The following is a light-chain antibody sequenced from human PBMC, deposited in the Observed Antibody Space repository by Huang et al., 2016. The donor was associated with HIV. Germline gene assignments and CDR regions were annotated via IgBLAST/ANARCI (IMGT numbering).Light chain of an antibody. CDR1: QSVSTY. J-gene: IGKJ4*01. CDR2: DAY. Sequence: EIVLTQSPATLFLSPGDRATLSCRASQSVSTYLGWYQQKPGQAPRLLIYDAYHRASGLPARFSGSGSWTDFTLTISSLEPEDFAVYYCQQRSIWPMLTFGGGTKVEI. V-gene: IGKV3-11*01. CDR3: QQRSIWPMLT.